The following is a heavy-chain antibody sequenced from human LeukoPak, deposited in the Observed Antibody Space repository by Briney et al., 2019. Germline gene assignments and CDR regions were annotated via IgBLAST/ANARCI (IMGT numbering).Heavy chain of an antibody. D-gene: IGHD6-13*01. V-gene: IGHV3-9*01. J-gene: IGHJ3*02. CDR3: AKDSSSWLVGAFDI. Sequence: GGSLRLSCAASGFTFDDYAMPWVRQAPGKGLEWVSGISWNSGSIGYADSVKGRFTISRDNAKNSLYLQMNSLRAEDTALYYCAKDSSSWLVGAFDIWGQGTMVTVSS. CDR1: GFTFDDYA. CDR2: ISWNSGSI.